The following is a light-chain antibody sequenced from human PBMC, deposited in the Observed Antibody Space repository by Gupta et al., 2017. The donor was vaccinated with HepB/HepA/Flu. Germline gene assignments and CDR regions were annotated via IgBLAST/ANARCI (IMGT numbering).Light chain of an antibody. CDR3: ISYTTTNSLLL. CDR2: EVT. V-gene: IGLV2-18*02. CDR1: SSDIGSYNR. J-gene: IGLJ2*01. Sequence: QSALTQPPSVSGSPGQAVTISCTGSSSDIGSYNRVSWYQQHPGTAPKLLIYEVTNRPSGVPDRFSGSKSGGTASLTISPLLAEDEADYYCISYTTTNSLLLFGGGTKLSVL.